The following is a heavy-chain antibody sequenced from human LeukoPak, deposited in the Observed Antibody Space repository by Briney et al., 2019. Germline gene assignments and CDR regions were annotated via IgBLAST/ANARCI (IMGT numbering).Heavy chain of an antibody. CDR2: IYYSGTT. J-gene: IGHJ4*02. CDR1: GGSISSGGYY. Sequence: SETLSLTCTVSGGSISSGGYYWSWIRQHPGKGLEWIGYIYYSGTTYYNPSLKSRVTISLDTSKNQFSLKLNSVTAADTAVYFCARQVVAVAGTGYFDYWGQGTLVTVSS. V-gene: IGHV4-31*03. D-gene: IGHD6-19*01. CDR3: ARQVVAVAGTGYFDY.